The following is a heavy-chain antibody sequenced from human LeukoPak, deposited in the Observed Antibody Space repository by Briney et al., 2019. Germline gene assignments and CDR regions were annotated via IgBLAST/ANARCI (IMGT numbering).Heavy chain of an antibody. J-gene: IGHJ4*02. Sequence: ASVKVSCKASGYTFTSYDINWVRQATGQGLEWMGRMNPNSGNTGYAPKFQGRVTMTRNTSISTAYMELSNLRSEDTAVYYCAREERGRYFDYWAQGTLVTVSS. V-gene: IGHV1-8*01. CDR2: MNPNSGNT. D-gene: IGHD3-10*01. CDR1: GYTFTSYD. CDR3: AREERGRYFDY.